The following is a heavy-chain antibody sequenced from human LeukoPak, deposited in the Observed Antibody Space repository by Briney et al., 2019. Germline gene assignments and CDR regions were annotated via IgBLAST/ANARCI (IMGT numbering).Heavy chain of an antibody. CDR1: GGSFSDYY. CDR2: INHSGTT. CDR3: ARARATRPRVRSSGWYFVSPPTY. J-gene: IGHJ4*02. D-gene: IGHD6-19*01. V-gene: IGHV4-34*01. Sequence: PSETLSLTCAVYGGSFSDYYWSWIRQPPGKGLEWIGEINHSGTTNYNPSLKSRVTISVDTSKNQFSLKLSSVTAADTAVYYCARARATRPRVRSSGWYFVSPPTYWGQGTLVTVSS.